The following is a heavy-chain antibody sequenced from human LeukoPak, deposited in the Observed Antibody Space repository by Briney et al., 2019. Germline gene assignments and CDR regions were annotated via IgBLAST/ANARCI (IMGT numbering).Heavy chain of an antibody. CDR2: IYPGDSDT. CDR1: GSIFTNYW. Sequence: KGGASLQISCKGSGSIFTNYWIGWVRQLPGKGLEWMGIIYPGDSDTRYSPSFQGQVAISADKSISTAYLQWSSLKASDTAMYYCVRRIRVDYDLGYFDYWGQGTLITVSS. V-gene: IGHV5-51*01. J-gene: IGHJ4*02. CDR3: VRRIRVDYDLGYFDY. D-gene: IGHD3-3*01.